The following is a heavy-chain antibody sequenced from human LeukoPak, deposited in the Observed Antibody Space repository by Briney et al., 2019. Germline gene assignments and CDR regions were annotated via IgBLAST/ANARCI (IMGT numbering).Heavy chain of an antibody. J-gene: IGHJ4*02. CDR2: ISYDGTNE. Sequence: GMSLRLSCATSGVTLSPYGMHWVRQAPGKGLEWVAVISYDGTNEYYADSVKGRFTISRDNSKNTLYLQMDSLRVEDTAVFYCARNRGATGYYWVDYWGQGTLVSVSS. CDR1: GVTLSPYG. D-gene: IGHD3-22*01. CDR3: ARNRGATGYYWVDY. V-gene: IGHV3-30*03.